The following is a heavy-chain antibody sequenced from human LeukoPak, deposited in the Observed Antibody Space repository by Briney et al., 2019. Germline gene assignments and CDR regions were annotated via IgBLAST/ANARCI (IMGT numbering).Heavy chain of an antibody. CDR3: ARDRPRVETGVIDY. CDR1: GFTFNSYS. CDR2: IGPGGVTT. D-gene: IGHD5-18*01. V-gene: IGHV3-23*01. J-gene: IGHJ4*03. Sequence: PGGSLRLSCAASGFTFNSYSMSWVRQAPGKGLEWVSVIGPGGVTTYYADSVKGRFTISRDNSKNTVYLQMSSLRAEDTAVYYCARDRPRVETGVIDYWGQGTTVTVSS.